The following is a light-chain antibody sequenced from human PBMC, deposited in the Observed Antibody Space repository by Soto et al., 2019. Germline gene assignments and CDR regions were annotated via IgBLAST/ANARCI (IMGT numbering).Light chain of an antibody. CDR3: QQYHCAPDT. V-gene: IGKV3-20*01. J-gene: IGKJ5*01. CDR1: QIVGGDT. CDR2: GAS. Sequence: EIVLTQSPGTLSLSPGERATLSCRASQIVGGDTLAWFQQRPGQAPRLVIYGASNRAAGIPDRFSGSGSGTDFTLPVSRLEPADFAMYYCQQYHCAPDTFGQGTRLEIK.